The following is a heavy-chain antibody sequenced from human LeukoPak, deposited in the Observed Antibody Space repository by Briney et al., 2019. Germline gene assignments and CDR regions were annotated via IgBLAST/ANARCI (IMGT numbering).Heavy chain of an antibody. CDR2: INHSGST. CDR1: GGSISSYY. J-gene: IGHJ5*02. V-gene: IGHV4-34*01. CDR3: ARGIVVVPAAMSNWFDP. D-gene: IGHD2-2*01. Sequence: SETLSLTCTVSGGSISSYYWSWIRQPPGKGLEWIGEINHSGSTNYNPSLRSRVTISVDTSKNQFSLKLSSVTAADTAVYYCARGIVVVPAAMSNWFDPWGQGTLVTVSS.